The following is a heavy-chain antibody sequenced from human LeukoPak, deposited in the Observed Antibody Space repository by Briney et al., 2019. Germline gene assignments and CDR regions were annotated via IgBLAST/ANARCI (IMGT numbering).Heavy chain of an antibody. CDR3: FSVTIDY. D-gene: IGHD4-11*01. Sequence: PPGGSLRLSCAASGFTFSSYAMHWVRQAPGKGLEWVAVISYDGSNKYYADSVKGRFTISRDNSKNTLYLQMNSLRAEDTAVYYCFSVTIDYWGQGTLVTVSS. J-gene: IGHJ4*02. V-gene: IGHV3-30-3*01. CDR2: ISYDGSNK. CDR1: GFTFSSYA.